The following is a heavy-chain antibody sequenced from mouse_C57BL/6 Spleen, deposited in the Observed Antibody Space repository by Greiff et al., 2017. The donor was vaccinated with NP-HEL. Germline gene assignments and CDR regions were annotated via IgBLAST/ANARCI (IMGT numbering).Heavy chain of an antibody. CDR3: ARGGDNSGYFDY. D-gene: IGHD1-3*01. CDR1: GYTFTSYW. V-gene: IGHV1-55*01. CDR2: IYPGSGST. J-gene: IGHJ2*01. Sequence: QVQLQQPGAELVKPGASVKMSCKASGYTFTSYWITWVKQRPGQGLEWIGDIYPGSGSTNYNEKFKSKATLTVDTSSSTAYMQLSSLTSEDSAVYYCARGGDNSGYFDYWGQGTTLTVSS.